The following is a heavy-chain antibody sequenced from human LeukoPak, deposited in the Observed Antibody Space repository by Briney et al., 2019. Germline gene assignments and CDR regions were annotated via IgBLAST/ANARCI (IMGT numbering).Heavy chain of an antibody. Sequence: PGGSLRLSCAASGFTFSSYSMNWVRQAPGKGLEGVSSISSSSSHIYYADSLKGRFTISRDNAKNSLYLQMNSLRAEDTAVYYCARENKGEIYIDYWGQGTLVTVSS. CDR3: ARENKGEIYIDY. D-gene: IGHD3-16*01. J-gene: IGHJ4*02. V-gene: IGHV3-21*01. CDR1: GFTFSSYS. CDR2: ISSSSSHI.